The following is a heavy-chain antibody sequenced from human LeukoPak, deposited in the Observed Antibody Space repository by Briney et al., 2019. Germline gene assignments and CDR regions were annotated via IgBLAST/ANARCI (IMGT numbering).Heavy chain of an antibody. CDR2: SGGSGANT. V-gene: IGHV3-23*01. CDR3: AKATGGNSRTHAFDI. Sequence: PGGSLRLSCAASGFTFSSYAMSWVRQAPGKGLEWVSASGGSGANTYYADSVKGRFTISRDNSKNTLYLQMNSLRAEDTAVYYCAKATGGNSRTHAFDIWGQGTMVTVSS. J-gene: IGHJ3*02. CDR1: GFTFSSYA. D-gene: IGHD4-23*01.